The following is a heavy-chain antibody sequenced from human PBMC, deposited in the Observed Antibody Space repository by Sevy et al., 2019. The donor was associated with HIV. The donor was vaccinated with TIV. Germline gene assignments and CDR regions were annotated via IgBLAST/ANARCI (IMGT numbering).Heavy chain of an antibody. CDR2: ISGSGGST. V-gene: IGHV3-23*01. D-gene: IGHD3-3*01. CDR3: AKDPLIFGVVTGGMDV. J-gene: IGHJ6*02. Sequence: GGSLRLSCAASGFTFSNYAMSWVRQAPGKELEWVSAISGSGGSTYYADSVKGRFTISRDNSKNTLYLQMNSLRAEDTAVYYCAKDPLIFGVVTGGMDVWGQGTTVTVSS. CDR1: GFTFSNYA.